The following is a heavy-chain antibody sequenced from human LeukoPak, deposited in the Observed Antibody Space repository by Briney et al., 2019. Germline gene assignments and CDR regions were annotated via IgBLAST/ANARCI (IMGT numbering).Heavy chain of an antibody. J-gene: IGHJ5*02. Sequence: SQTLPLTCTVSGGSISSGSYYWSWIRQPAGKGLEWIGRIYTSGSTNYNPSLKSRVTISVDTSKNQLSLKLSSVTAADTAVYYCARERRFWSGYNWFDPWGQGTLVTVSS. CDR2: IYTSGST. V-gene: IGHV4-61*02. CDR3: ARERRFWSGYNWFDP. CDR1: GGSISSGSYY. D-gene: IGHD3-3*01.